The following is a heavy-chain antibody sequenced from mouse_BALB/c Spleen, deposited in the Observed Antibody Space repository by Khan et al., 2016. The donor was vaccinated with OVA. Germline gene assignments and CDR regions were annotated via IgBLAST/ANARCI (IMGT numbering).Heavy chain of an antibody. CDR3: ARGQVGSYFDY. CDR2: FVNKADSYRY. V-gene: IGHV7-3*02. Sequence: EVDLVEPGGGLVQPGGSLRFSFATSGFTFADYYITGVRQPPGEALVWSGFFVNKADSYRYEYMASVETRFTFSSDTSPNNLYLLMTTLRPEDSGTNYCARGQVGSYFDYWGQGTMLTVSS. J-gene: IGHJ2*01. D-gene: IGHD4-1*02. CDR1: GFTFADYY.